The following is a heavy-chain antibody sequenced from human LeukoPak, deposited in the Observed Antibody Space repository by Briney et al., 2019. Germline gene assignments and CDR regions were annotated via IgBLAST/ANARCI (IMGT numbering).Heavy chain of an antibody. CDR1: GFTFSSYG. CDR3: AKSREYNYGFFDC. CDR2: IWYDGSNK. Sequence: GGSLRLSCAASGFTFSSYGMHWVRQAPGKGLEWVAVIWYDGSNKYYADSVKGRFTISRDNSKNTLYLQMNSLRAEDTAVYYCAKSREYNYGFFDCWGQGTLVTVSS. D-gene: IGHD5-18*01. V-gene: IGHV3-33*06. J-gene: IGHJ4*02.